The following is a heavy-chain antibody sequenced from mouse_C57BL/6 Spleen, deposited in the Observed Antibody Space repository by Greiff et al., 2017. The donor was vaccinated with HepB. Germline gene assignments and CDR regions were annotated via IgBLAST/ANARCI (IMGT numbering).Heavy chain of an antibody. V-gene: IGHV5-9*01. D-gene: IGHD2-5*01. J-gene: IGHJ2*01. CDR1: GFTFSSYT. Sequence: EVKLMESGGGLVKPGGSLKLSCAASGFTFSSYTMSWVRQTPEKRLEWVATISGGGGNTYYPDSVKGRFTISRDNAKNTLYLQMSSLRSEDTALYYCASDGSYYSNYEGYFDYGGQGTTLTVSS. CDR3: ASDGSYYSNYEGYFDY. CDR2: ISGGGGNT.